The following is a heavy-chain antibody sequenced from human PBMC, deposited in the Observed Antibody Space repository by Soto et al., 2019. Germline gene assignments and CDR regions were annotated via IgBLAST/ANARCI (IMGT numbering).Heavy chain of an antibody. CDR2: IDPRDSQS. Sequence: GESLKISCKASGYSFTDYWITWVRQMPGKGLEWMGRIDPRDSQSNYSPSFQGHVTISADKSSSTAYLQWNTLKASDTAMYYCARTGDGNWLDPWGQGTLVTVSS. V-gene: IGHV5-10-1*01. D-gene: IGHD2-15*01. J-gene: IGHJ5*02. CDR3: ARTGDGNWLDP. CDR1: GYSFTDYW.